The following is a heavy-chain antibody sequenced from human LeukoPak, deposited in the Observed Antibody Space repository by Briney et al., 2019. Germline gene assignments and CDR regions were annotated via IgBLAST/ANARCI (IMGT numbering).Heavy chain of an antibody. CDR3: ARFAYSSSWSASDI. CDR2: ISSSGSTI. V-gene: IGHV3-11*04. CDR1: GFTFSDYY. Sequence: GGSLRLSCAASGFTFSDYYMSWIRQAPGKGLEWVSYISSSGSTIYYADSVKGRFTISRDNAKNSLYLQMNSLRAEDTAEYYCARFAYSSSWSASDIWGQGTMVTVSS. J-gene: IGHJ3*02. D-gene: IGHD6-13*01.